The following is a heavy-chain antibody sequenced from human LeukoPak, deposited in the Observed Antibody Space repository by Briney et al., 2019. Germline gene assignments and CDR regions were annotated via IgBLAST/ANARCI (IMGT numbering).Heavy chain of an antibody. CDR3: ARAFQSLGGLSLLDY. CDR1: GGTFSSYA. V-gene: IGHV7-4-1*02. J-gene: IGHJ4*02. CDR2: IHPSTGNP. Sequence: ASVKVSCKASGGTFSSYAISWVRQAPGQGLEWMGWIHPSTGNPTYAQGFTGRFVFSLDTSVSTTYLQISSLKAEDTAVYFCARAFQSLGGLSLLDYWGQGTLLTVSS. D-gene: IGHD3-16*02.